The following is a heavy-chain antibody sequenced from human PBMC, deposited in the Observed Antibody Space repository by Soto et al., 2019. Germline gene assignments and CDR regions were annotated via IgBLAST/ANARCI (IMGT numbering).Heavy chain of an antibody. J-gene: IGHJ6*02. D-gene: IGHD2-2*01. CDR3: ARDHPVYCSSTSCYPPDYYYYGMDV. CDR2: ISSSGSTI. Sequence: TGGSLRLSCGASGFTFSDYYMSWIRQAPGKGLEWVSYISSSGSTIYYADSVKGRFTISRDNAKNSLYLQMNSLRAEDTAVYYCARDHPVYCSSTSCYPPDYYYYGMDVWGQGTTVTVSS. V-gene: IGHV3-11*01. CDR1: GFTFSDYY.